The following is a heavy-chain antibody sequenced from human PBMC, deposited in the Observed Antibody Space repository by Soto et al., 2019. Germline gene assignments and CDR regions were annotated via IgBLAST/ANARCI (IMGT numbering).Heavy chain of an antibody. CDR3: AKSLGYCSSTSCWGYYGMDV. D-gene: IGHD2-2*01. Sequence: GGSLRLSCAASGFTFSSYGMHWVRQAPGKGLEWVAVISYDVSNKYYADSVKGRFTISRDNSKNTLYLQMNSLRAEDTAVYYCAKSLGYCSSTSCWGYYGMDVWGQGTTVTVS. V-gene: IGHV3-30*18. CDR2: ISYDVSNK. J-gene: IGHJ6*02. CDR1: GFTFSSYG.